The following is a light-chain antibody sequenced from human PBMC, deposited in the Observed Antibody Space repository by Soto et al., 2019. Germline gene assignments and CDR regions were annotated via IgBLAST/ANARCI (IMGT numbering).Light chain of an antibody. CDR1: RGIGNY. CDR2: EAS. CDR3: QQYYSHPVT. J-gene: IGKJ4*01. Sequence: IQMTQSPSSLSASVGDRVTITCRASRGIGNYVAWFQQKPGKAPKPLIYEASTLQSGVPSKFSGRGSGAEFTLTISSLQPDDLATYYCQQYYSHPVTFGGGTRVDIK. V-gene: IGKV1-16*02.